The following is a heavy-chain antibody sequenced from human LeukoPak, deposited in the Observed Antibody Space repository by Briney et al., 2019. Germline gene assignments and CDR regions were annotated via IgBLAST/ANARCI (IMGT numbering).Heavy chain of an antibody. CDR1: GGTFSSYA. D-gene: IGHD5-18*01. V-gene: IGHV1-69*13. Sequence: SVKVSCKASGGTFSSYAISWVRQAPGQGLEWMGGIIPIFGTANYAQKFQGRVTITADESTSTAYMELSSLRSEDTAVYYCASSRDTAMVNDYWGQGTLVTVSS. J-gene: IGHJ4*02. CDR3: ASSRDTAMVNDY. CDR2: IIPIFGTA.